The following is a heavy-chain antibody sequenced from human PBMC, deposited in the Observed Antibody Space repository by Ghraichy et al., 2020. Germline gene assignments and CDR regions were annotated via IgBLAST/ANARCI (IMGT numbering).Heavy chain of an antibody. CDR1: GFTFSSYW. V-gene: IGHV3-7*01. Sequence: GGSLRLSCAASGFTFSSYWMSWVRQAPGKGLEWVANIKQDGSEKYYVDSVKGRFTISRDNAKNSLYLQMNSLRAEDTAVYYCARGAGVNYGSGSYYVWGQGTLVTVSS. D-gene: IGHD3-10*01. CDR3: ARGAGVNYGSGSYYV. CDR2: IKQDGSEK. J-gene: IGHJ4*02.